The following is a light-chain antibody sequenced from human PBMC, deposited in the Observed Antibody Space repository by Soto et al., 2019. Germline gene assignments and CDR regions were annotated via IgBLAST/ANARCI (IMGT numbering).Light chain of an antibody. CDR3: QQYDNWPWT. Sequence: EIVMTQSPATLPVTPGGRATLSCRASQSISDTLAWYQQKPGQAPRLLIYGASRRVTGFPARFSGSGSGTDFTLTISSLQSEDFAVYYCQQYDNWPWTLGQGTKVDIK. V-gene: IGKV3-15*01. CDR1: QSISDT. J-gene: IGKJ1*01. CDR2: GAS.